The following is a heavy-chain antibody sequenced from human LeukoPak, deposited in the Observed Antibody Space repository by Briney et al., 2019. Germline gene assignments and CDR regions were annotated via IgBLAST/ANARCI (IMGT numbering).Heavy chain of an antibody. CDR2: IIPIFGTA. CDR1: GGTFSSYA. V-gene: IGHV1-69*01. CDR3: ARDLHTYYYDSSGYYPDY. Sequence: SVKVSCKASGGTFSSYAISWVRQAPGQGLEWMGGIIPIFGTANYAQKFQGRVTITADESTSTAYMELRSLRSDDTAVYYCARDLHTYYYDSSGYYPDYWGQGTLVTVSS. D-gene: IGHD3-22*01. J-gene: IGHJ4*02.